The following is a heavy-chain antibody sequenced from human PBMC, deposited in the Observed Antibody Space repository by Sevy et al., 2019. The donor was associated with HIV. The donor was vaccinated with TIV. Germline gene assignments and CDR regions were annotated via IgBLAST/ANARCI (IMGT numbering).Heavy chain of an antibody. CDR2: ISHDGMNE. D-gene: IGHD3-10*01. CDR1: GFSFSYYG. J-gene: IGHJ6*02. CDR3: ANAYSGSYSHSYLYALDV. V-gene: IGHV3-30*18. Sequence: GGSLRLSCIGSGFSFSYYGIHWVRQSPGKGLDWVALISHDGMNEYYADSVKGRFTISGDNSKNTVYLEMNSLRNEDTAIYFCANAYSGSYSHSYLYALDVWGQGTTVTVSS.